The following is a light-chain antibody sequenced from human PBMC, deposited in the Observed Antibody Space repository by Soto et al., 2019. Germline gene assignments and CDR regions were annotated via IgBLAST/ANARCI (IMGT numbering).Light chain of an antibody. V-gene: IGKV3-20*01. CDR2: GAS. J-gene: IGKJ1*01. CDR1: QSVSSSY. Sequence: EIVLTQSPGTLSLSPGERATLSCRASQSVSSSYLAWYQQKPGQAPRLLIYGASSRATGIPDRFSGSGSGTDFTLTISIQEADDLVVYCWQQDGRSRWTFGQGTKVDIK. CDR3: QQDGRSRWT.